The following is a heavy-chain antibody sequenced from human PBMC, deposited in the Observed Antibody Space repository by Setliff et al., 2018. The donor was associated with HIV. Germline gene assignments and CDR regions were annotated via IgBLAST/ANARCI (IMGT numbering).Heavy chain of an antibody. J-gene: IGHJ4*02. V-gene: IGHV3-23*01. CDR3: AKDYLSSSTWYGGLGY. Sequence: ASGFTFSNYAMTWVRQAPGTGLECVSAISGGGGITYYADSVKGRFTISRDNSKNTLYLQMNSLRVEDTALYYCAKDYLSSSTWYGGLGYWGLGTLVTVS. CDR2: ISGGGGIT. D-gene: IGHD6-13*01. CDR1: GFTFSNYA.